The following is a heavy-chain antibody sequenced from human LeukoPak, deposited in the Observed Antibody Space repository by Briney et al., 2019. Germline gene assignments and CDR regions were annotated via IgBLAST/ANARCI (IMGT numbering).Heavy chain of an antibody. Sequence: PGRSLRLSCAASGSTFSSYGMHWVRQAPGKGLEWVAVIWYDGSNKYYADSVKGRFTISRDNSKDTLYLQMNSLRAEDTAVYYCARGLAVAEGGMDVWGKGTTVTVSS. D-gene: IGHD6-19*01. CDR2: IWYDGSNK. J-gene: IGHJ6*04. CDR1: GSTFSSYG. V-gene: IGHV3-33*01. CDR3: ARGLAVAEGGMDV.